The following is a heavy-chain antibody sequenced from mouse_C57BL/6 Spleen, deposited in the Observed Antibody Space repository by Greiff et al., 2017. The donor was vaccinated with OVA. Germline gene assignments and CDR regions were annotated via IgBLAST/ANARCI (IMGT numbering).Heavy chain of an antibody. D-gene: IGHD4-1*02. V-gene: IGHV1-26*01. CDR2: INPNNGGT. CDR3: ARSPNWDGAMDY. CDR1: GYTFTDYY. Sequence: VQLQQSGPELVKPGASVKISCKASGYTFTDYYMNWVKQSHGKSLEWIGDINPNNGGTSYNQKFKGKATLTVDKSSRTAYMELRSLTSEDSAVYYCARSPNWDGAMDYWGQGTSVPSPQ. J-gene: IGHJ4*01.